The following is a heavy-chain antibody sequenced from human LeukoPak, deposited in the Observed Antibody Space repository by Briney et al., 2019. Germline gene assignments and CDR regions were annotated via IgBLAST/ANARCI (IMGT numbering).Heavy chain of an antibody. CDR3: ARDYGDKKVDD. J-gene: IGHJ4*02. V-gene: IGHV1-69*04. CDR1: GGTFSSYS. D-gene: IGHD4-17*01. Sequence: ASVKVSCKASGGTFSSYSISWVRQAPGQGLEWMGRIIPILGIANYAQKFQGRVTITADKSTSTAYMELSSLRSEDTAVYYCARDYGDKKVDDWGQGTLVTVSS. CDR2: IIPILGIA.